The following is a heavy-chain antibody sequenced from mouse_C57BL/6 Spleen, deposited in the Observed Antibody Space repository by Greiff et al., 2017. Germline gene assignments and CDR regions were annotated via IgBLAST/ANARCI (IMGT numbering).Heavy chain of an antibody. J-gene: IGHJ2*01. CDR2: LNPGSGGT. Sequence: VQLQQSGAELVRPGTSVKVSCKASGYAFTNYLIEWVKQRPGQGLEWIGVLNPGSGGTNYNEKFKGKATLTADKSSSTAYMQLSSLTSEDSAVYFCARGGVVEGNFDYWGQGTTLTVSS. CDR3: ARGGVVEGNFDY. CDR1: GYAFTNYL. D-gene: IGHD1-1*01. V-gene: IGHV1-54*01.